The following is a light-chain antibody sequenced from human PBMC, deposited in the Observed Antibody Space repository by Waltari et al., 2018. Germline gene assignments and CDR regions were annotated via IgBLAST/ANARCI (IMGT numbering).Light chain of an antibody. CDR2: YDR. Sequence: SYVVTQPPSVSVAPGETATITCGGDNIGTYSVHWYQQKAGQAPVLVIFYDRDRPSGIPHRFSGSNSGNTATLTISRVEAGDEARYYCHVWHPHVDPGVFGTGTEVTVL. CDR1: NIGTYS. V-gene: IGLV3-21*04. J-gene: IGLJ1*01. CDR3: HVWHPHVDPGV.